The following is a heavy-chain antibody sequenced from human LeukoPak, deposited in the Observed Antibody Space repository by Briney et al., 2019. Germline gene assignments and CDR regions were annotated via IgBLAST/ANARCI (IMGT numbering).Heavy chain of an antibody. J-gene: IGHJ4*02. CDR3: ARDPGSYGYYFDY. Sequence: PSETLSLTCTVSGGSISSYYWSWIRQPPGKGLEWIGYIYYSGSTYYNPSLKSRVTISVDTSKNQFSLKLSSVTAADTAVYYCARDPGSYGYYFDYWGQGTLVTVSS. V-gene: IGHV4-59*01. CDR2: IYYSGST. D-gene: IGHD5-18*01. CDR1: GGSISSYY.